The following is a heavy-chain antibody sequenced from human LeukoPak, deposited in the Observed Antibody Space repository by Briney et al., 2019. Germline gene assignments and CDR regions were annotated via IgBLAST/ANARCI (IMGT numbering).Heavy chain of an antibody. V-gene: IGHV1-46*01. J-gene: IGHJ4*02. D-gene: IGHD1-26*01. CDR3: ARELGAITFDY. CDR1: GYTLTSYY. Sequence: ASVKVSCKASGYTLTSYYMHWVRQAPGQGLEWMGIINPSGGSTSYAQKFQGRVTMTRDTSTSTVYMELSSLRSEDTAVYYCARELGAITFDYWGQGTLVTVSS. CDR2: INPSGGST.